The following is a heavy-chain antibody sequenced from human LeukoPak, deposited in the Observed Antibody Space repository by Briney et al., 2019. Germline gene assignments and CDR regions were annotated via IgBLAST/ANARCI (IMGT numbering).Heavy chain of an antibody. J-gene: IGHJ6*02. CDR3: AKESQYSSSWYRPYYYYYGMDV. CDR1: GFTFSNYG. D-gene: IGHD6-13*01. CDR2: ISWDGRNK. V-gene: IGHV3-30*18. Sequence: GGSLRLSCVASGFTFSNYGIHWVRQAPGKGLEWVASISWDGRNKRYADSVTGRFTISRDNSKNTLYLQMNSLRAEDTAVYYCAKESQYSSSWYRPYYYYYGMDVWGQGTTVTVSS.